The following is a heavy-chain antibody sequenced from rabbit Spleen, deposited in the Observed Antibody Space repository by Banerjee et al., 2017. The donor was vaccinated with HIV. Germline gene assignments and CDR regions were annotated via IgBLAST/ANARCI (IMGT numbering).Heavy chain of an antibody. CDR3: ARDSSSSFSSYGMDL. CDR2: IDTGSSGFT. D-gene: IGHD1-1*01. V-gene: IGHV1S40*01. Sequence: VESGGGLVKPGASLTLTCTASGFSFSSSSYMCWVRQAPGKGLEWIACIDTGSSGFTYYATWAKGRFTCSKTSSTTVTLQMTRLTAADTATYFCARDSSSSFSSYGMDLRGQGTLVTVS. CDR1: GFSFSSSSY. J-gene: IGHJ6*01.